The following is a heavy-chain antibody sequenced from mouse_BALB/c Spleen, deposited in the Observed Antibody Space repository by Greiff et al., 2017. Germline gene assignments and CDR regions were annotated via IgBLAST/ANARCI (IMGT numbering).Heavy chain of an antibody. Sequence: EVKVVESGGGLVKPGGSLKLSCAASGFTFSSYAMSWVRPTPEKRLEWVASISSGGSTYYPDSVKGRFTISRDNARNILYLQMSSLRSEDTAMYYCARGGGVALYYYAMDYWGQGTSVTVSS. CDR1: GFTFSSYA. CDR3: ARGGGVALYYYAMDY. D-gene: IGHD1-1*02. CDR2: ISSGGST. J-gene: IGHJ4*01. V-gene: IGHV5-6-5*01.